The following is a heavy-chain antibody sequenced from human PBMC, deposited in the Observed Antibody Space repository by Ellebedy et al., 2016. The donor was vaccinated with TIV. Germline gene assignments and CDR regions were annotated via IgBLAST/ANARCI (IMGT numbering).Heavy chain of an antibody. CDR3: ARGPFGSSWYLVLNYYYYGMDV. CDR2: IKQDGSEK. Sequence: GGSLRLXCAASGFTFSDYYVSWVRQAPGKGLEWVANIKQDGSEKYYVDSVKGRFTISRDNAKNSLYLQMNSLRAEDTAVYYCARGPFGSSWYLVLNYYYYGMDVWGQGTTVTVSS. CDR1: GFTFSDYY. J-gene: IGHJ6*02. V-gene: IGHV3-7*01. D-gene: IGHD6-13*01.